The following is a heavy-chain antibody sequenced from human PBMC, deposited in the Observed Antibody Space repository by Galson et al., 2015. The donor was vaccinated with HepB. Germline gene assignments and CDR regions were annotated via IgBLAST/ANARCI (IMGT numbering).Heavy chain of an antibody. CDR2: ISYSGSI. CDR3: ARVVCSGGSCYSGLNWFDS. CDR1: GGSITSGDYY. J-gene: IGHJ5*01. D-gene: IGHD2-15*01. Sequence: LSLTCTVSGGSITSGDYYWSWIRQHPGKGLEWIAYISYSGSIYYNPLLKSRVTMSMDISTNQFSLLLTSVAAADTAVYYCARVVCSGGSCYSGLNWFDSWGQGTLVTVSS. V-gene: IGHV4-31*03.